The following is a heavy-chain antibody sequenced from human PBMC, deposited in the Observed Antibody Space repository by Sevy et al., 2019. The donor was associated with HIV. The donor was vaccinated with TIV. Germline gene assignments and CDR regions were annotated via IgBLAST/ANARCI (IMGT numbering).Heavy chain of an antibody. CDR1: GYTLTELS. V-gene: IGHV1-24*01. D-gene: IGHD6-13*01. J-gene: IGHJ3*02. Sequence: ASVKVYCKVSGYTLTELSMHWVRQAPGKGLEWMGGFDPEDGETIYAQKFQGRVTMTEDTSTDTAYMELSSLRSEDTAVYYCATELAAAGTHAHDALDIWGQGTMVTVSS. CDR2: FDPEDGET. CDR3: ATELAAAGTHAHDALDI.